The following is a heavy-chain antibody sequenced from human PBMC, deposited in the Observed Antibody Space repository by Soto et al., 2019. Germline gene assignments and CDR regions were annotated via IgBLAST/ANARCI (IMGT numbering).Heavy chain of an antibody. CDR1: GFTFSSYW. CDR3: AKNYYFDS. CDR2: ISVGGGGT. Sequence: PGGSLRLSCAASGFTFSSYWMHWVRQAPGKGLEWVSSISVGGGGTYYADSVRGRSTISRDDSRKTLSLQINSLRAEDTAVYYCAKNYYFDSWGQGTLVTVSS. J-gene: IGHJ4*02. V-gene: IGHV3-23*01.